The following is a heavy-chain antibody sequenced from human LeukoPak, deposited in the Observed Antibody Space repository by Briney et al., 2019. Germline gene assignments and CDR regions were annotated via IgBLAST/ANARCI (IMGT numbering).Heavy chain of an antibody. J-gene: IGHJ4*02. CDR3: ARALLTYYYGSGSE. Sequence: ASVKVSCKASGYTFTSYDINWVRQATGQGLEWMGWTNPNSGNTGYAQKFQGGVTMTRNTSISTAYMELSSLRSVDTAVYYCARALLTYYYGSGSEWGQGTLVTVSS. CDR2: TNPNSGNT. V-gene: IGHV1-8*01. CDR1: GYTFTSYD. D-gene: IGHD3-10*01.